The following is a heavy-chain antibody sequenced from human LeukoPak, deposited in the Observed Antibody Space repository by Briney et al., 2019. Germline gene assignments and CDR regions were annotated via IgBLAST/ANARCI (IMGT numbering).Heavy chain of an antibody. J-gene: IGHJ4*02. CDR1: GFTFSSYA. CDR2: INHSGST. CDR3: ARDGIAARYFDY. D-gene: IGHD6-6*01. Sequence: GSLRLSCAASGFTFSSYAMSWVRQPPGKGLEWIGEINHSGSTNYNPSLKSRVTISVDTSKNQFSLKLSSVTAADTAVYYCARDGIAARYFDYWGQGTLVTVSS. V-gene: IGHV4-34*01.